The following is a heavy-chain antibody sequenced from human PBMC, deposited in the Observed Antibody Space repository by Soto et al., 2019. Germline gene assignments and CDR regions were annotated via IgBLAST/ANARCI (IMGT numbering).Heavy chain of an antibody. D-gene: IGHD4-4*01. J-gene: IGHJ6*02. Sequence: PSETLSLTCTVSGGSISSGDYYWSWIRQPPGKGLEWIGYIYYSGSTYYNSSLKSRVTISVDTSKNQFSLKLSSVTAADTAVYYCARALYSSFPRYYYYGMDVWGQGTTVTVSS. V-gene: IGHV4-30-4*01. CDR1: GGSISSGDYY. CDR2: IYYSGST. CDR3: ARALYSSFPRYYYYGMDV.